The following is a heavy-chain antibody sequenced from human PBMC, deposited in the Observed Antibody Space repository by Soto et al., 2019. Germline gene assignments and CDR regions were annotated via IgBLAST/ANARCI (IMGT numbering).Heavy chain of an antibody. CDR1: GFTFSRYT. J-gene: IGHJ3*01. V-gene: IGHV3-21*01. Sequence: GGSLRLSCAASGFTFSRYTMNWVRQAPGKGLEWVSSISFSSSYIYYADSVKGRSTISRDNVENSLYLQMNSLRVENTAVYYCGRDGYNPGDDAFDLWGQGTMVTVSS. CDR3: GRDGYNPGDDAFDL. CDR2: ISFSSSYI. D-gene: IGHD5-12*01.